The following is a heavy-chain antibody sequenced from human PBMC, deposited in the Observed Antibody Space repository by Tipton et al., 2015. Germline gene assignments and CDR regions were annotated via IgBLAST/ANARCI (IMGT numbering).Heavy chain of an antibody. J-gene: IGHJ6*02. CDR3: ARTKYCSGGSCKSYGRAV. CDR2: ISSSSSYI. CDR1: GFTFSSYS. V-gene: IGHV3-21*01. Sequence: SLRLSCAASGFTFSSYSMNWVRQAPGKGLEWVSSISSSSSYIYYADSVKGRFTISRDNAKNSLYLQMNSLRAEDTAVYYCARTKYCSGGSCKSYGRAVWGQGTTVTVSS. D-gene: IGHD2-15*01.